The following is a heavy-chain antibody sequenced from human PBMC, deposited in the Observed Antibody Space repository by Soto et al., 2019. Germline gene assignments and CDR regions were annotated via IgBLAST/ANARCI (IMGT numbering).Heavy chain of an antibody. CDR1: GYTFTNYY. CDR3: ARDHRLLWFGELLI. CDR2: INPSGGST. D-gene: IGHD3-10*01. V-gene: IGHV1-46*01. Sequence: QVQLVQSGAEVKKPGASVKVSCKASGYTFTNYYIHWVRQAPRQGLEWMGIINPSGGSTDYTQKFQDRVTMSRDTSTSTVYMELSSLRSEDTAVYYCARDHRLLWFGELLIWGQGTLVTVSS. J-gene: IGHJ4*02.